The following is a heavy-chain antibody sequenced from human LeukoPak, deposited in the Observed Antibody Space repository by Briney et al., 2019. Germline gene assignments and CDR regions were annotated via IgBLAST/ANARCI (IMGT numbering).Heavy chain of an antibody. J-gene: IGHJ4*02. Sequence: GGSLRLSCVASGFTFSSYGMHWVRQAPGKGLEWVAVIWYDGTNKYYADSVKGRFTISRDSSKNTLYLQMNSLRAEDTAVYYCARAAYDNSGYLTLWGQGTLVTVSS. V-gene: IGHV3-33*01. CDR3: ARAAYDNSGYLTL. CDR1: GFTFSSYG. D-gene: IGHD3-22*01. CDR2: IWYDGTNK.